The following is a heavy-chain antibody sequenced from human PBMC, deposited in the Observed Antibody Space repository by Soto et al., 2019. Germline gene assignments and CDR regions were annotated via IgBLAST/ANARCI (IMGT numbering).Heavy chain of an antibody. J-gene: IGHJ4*02. CDR2: IYRTGST. V-gene: IGHV4-4*02. Sequence: SETLSFTCAVSGGSFTSNNWWTWVRQPPGQGLEWIGEIYRTGSTNYNPSLKSRVTISLDKSENQFSLKVTSLTAADTAVYYCASRDPGTSVDYWGQGTLVTVSS. CDR1: GGSFTSNNW. CDR3: ASRDPGTSVDY. D-gene: IGHD1-7*01.